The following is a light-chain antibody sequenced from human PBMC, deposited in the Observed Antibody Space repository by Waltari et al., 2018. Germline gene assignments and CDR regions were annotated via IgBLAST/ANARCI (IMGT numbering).Light chain of an antibody. Sequence: DIVMTQSPLSLSVTPGEPASISCRSGQSLLYSDEYNYLDWYQQKPGQSHHLLIYLGSKRAAGVPERFSGSGSGTDFTLEITRVEAEDVAVYYCMQALQTPWTFGQGTRLEIK. CDR3: MQALQTPWT. J-gene: IGKJ1*01. V-gene: IGKV2-28*01. CDR2: LGS. CDR1: QSLLYSDEYNY.